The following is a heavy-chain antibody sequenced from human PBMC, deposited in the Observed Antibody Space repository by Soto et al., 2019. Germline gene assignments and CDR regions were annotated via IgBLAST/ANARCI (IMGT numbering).Heavy chain of an antibody. CDR3: AKGDYGSGSGSIFDY. CDR1: GFTFSSYA. CDR2: ISGSGGSK. D-gene: IGHD3-10*01. V-gene: IGHV3-23*01. J-gene: IGHJ4*02. Sequence: EVQLLESGGGLVQPGGSLRLSCAASGFTFSSYAMSWVRQAPGKGLEWVSDISGSGGSKYYADSVKGRFTISRDNSKNTLYLQMNSLRAEDTAVYYCAKGDYGSGSGSIFDYWGQGTLVTVSS.